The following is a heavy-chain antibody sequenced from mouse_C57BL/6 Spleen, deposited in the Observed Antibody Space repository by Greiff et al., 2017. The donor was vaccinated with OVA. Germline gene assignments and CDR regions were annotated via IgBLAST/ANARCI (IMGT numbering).Heavy chain of an antibody. CDR3: TRDFYYGSSWAMDY. V-gene: IGHV5-9-1*02. CDR1: GFTFSSYA. CDR2: ISSGGDYI. J-gene: IGHJ4*01. Sequence: EVKVEESGEGLVKPGGSLKLSCAASGFTFSSYAMSWVRQTPEKRLEWVAYISSGGDYIYYADPVQGRFTISRDNARNTLYLQMSSLKSEETAMYYCTRDFYYGSSWAMDYWGQGTSVTVSS. D-gene: IGHD1-1*01.